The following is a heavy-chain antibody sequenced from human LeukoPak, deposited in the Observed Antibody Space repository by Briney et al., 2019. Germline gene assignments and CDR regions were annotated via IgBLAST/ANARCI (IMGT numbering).Heavy chain of an antibody. D-gene: IGHD3-3*01. CDR3: ARSTYDFWSGYYTPYYYYGMDV. CDR2: VSYDGSNK. V-gene: IGHV3-30*04. CDR1: GLTFSSYA. J-gene: IGHJ6*02. Sequence: GGSLRLSCAASGLTFSSYAMHWVRQAPGKGLEWVAVVSYDGSNKYYADSVKGRFTISRDNSKNTLYLQMNSLRAEDTAVYYCARSTYDFWSGYYTPYYYYGMDVWGHGTTVTVSS.